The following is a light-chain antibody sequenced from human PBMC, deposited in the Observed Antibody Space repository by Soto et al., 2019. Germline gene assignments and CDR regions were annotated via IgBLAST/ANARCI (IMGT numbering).Light chain of an antibody. Sequence: EIVLTQSPGTLSLSPGERATLSCRASQSVSNNYLAWYQQKPGQAPRLVIYGASSRATGIPDRFSGSGSGTDFTLTIGRLEPEDFAVYYCQQYGSSPTGTFGQGTKVEIK. CDR1: QSVSNNY. CDR2: GAS. V-gene: IGKV3-20*01. CDR3: QQYGSSPTGT. J-gene: IGKJ1*01.